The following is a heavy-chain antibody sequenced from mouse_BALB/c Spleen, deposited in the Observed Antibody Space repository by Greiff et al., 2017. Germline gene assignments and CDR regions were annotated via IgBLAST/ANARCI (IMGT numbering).Heavy chain of an antibody. J-gene: IGHJ4*01. CDR3: ARSDYMDY. D-gene: IGHD2-13*01. Sequence: QVQLQQSGAELAKPGASVKMSCKASGYTFTSYWMHWVKQRPGQGLEWIGYINPSTGYTEYNQKFKDKATLTADKSSSTAYMQLSSLTSEDSAVYYCARSDYMDYWGQGTSVTVSS. CDR2: INPSTGYT. V-gene: IGHV1-7*01. CDR1: GYTFTSYW.